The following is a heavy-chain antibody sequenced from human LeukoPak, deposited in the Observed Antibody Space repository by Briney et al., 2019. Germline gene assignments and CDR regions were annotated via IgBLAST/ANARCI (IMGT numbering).Heavy chain of an antibody. J-gene: IGHJ2*01. CDR3: TRSASVDIGGRPDFCYFDL. CDR1: GFSFNGYG. V-gene: IGHV3-73*01. Sequence: GGSLRLSCGGSGFSFNGYGLHWVRQASGKGLEWIGRIRSKANYYATAYVESVKGRFIVSRDDSKRSAYLQMNDLKTEDTAVYYCTRSASVDIGGRPDFCYFDLWGRGTLVTVSS. D-gene: IGHD1-26*01. CDR2: IRSKANYYAT.